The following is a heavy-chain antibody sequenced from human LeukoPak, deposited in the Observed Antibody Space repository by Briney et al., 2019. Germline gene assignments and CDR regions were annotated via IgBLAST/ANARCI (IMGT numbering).Heavy chain of an antibody. CDR1: GFTFSSYA. V-gene: IGHV3-30-3*01. Sequence: GGSLRLSCAASGFTFSSYAMHWVRQAPGKGLEWVAVISYDGSNKYYADSVKGRFTISRDNSKNTLYLQMNSLRAEDTAVYYCAREDCGGDCYQSMGFDYWGQGTLVTVSS. CDR3: AREDCGGDCYQSMGFDY. CDR2: ISYDGSNK. J-gene: IGHJ4*02. D-gene: IGHD2-21*01.